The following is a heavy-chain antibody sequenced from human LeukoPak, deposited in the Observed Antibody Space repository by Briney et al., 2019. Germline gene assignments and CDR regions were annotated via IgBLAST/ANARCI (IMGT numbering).Heavy chain of an antibody. CDR3: ASSAYYYDSSGYYLPPDY. CDR2: SYYSGST. V-gene: IGHV4-30-4*01. Sequence: SQTLSLTCTVSGGSISSGDYYWSWIRQPPGKGLEWIGYSYYSGSTYYNPSLKSRVTISVHTSKNQFSLKLSSVTAADTAVYYCASSAYYYDSSGYYLPPDYWGQGTLVTVSS. J-gene: IGHJ4*02. D-gene: IGHD3-22*01. CDR1: GGSISSGDYY.